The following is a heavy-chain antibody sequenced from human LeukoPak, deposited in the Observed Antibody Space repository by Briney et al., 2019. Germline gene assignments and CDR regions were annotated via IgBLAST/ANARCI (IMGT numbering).Heavy chain of an antibody. CDR1: GFTFSSYE. CDR2: ISSSGSTI. Sequence: GGSLRLSCAASGFTFSSYEMNWVRQAPGKGLEWVSYISSSGSTIYYADSVKGRFTISRDNAKNSLYLQMNSLRAEDTAVYYCGDLNGFGDFGVSDYWGQGTLVTVSS. J-gene: IGHJ4*02. CDR3: GDLNGFGDFGVSDY. V-gene: IGHV3-48*03. D-gene: IGHD4-17*01.